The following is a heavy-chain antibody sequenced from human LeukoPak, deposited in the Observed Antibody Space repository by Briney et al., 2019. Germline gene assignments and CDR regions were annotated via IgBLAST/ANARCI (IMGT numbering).Heavy chain of an antibody. D-gene: IGHD5/OR15-5a*01. CDR2: INYSGST. CDR3: AVYSVSSGRFDP. V-gene: IGHV4-39*01. CDR1: GDSISSTTYF. J-gene: IGHJ5*02. Sequence: SETLSLTCTVPGDSISSTTYFWTWIRQPPGKGLEWIATINYSGSTYYNVSLRSRLTTSIDTSNNQFSLNLRSVTAADTAAYYCAVYSVSSGRFDPWGQGTRVTVSS.